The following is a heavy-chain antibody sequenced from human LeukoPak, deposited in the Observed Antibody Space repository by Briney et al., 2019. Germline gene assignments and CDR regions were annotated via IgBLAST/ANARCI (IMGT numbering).Heavy chain of an antibody. Sequence: GGSLRLSCAASGFTFSSYGMHWVRQAPGKGLEWVAVIWYDGSNKYYADSVKGRFTISRDNSKNTLYLQMNSLRAEDTAVYYCARFAYYYDSSGYYHPNYYFDYWGQGTLVTVSS. D-gene: IGHD3-22*01. CDR1: GFTFSSYG. CDR2: IWYDGSNK. V-gene: IGHV3-33*01. J-gene: IGHJ4*02. CDR3: ARFAYYYDSSGYYHPNYYFDY.